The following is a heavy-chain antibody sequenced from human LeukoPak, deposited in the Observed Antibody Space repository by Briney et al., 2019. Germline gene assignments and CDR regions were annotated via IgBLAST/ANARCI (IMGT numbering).Heavy chain of an antibody. J-gene: IGHJ5*02. CDR1: GGSISSYY. Sequence: SETLSLTCTVSGGSISSYYWTWIRQPAGKGLEWIGRISTSGNTYYNPSLKSRLTMSVDTSKNQFSLKLSSVTAADTAAYYCARGTRYCSGDSCQNWFDPWGQGTLVTVSS. V-gene: IGHV4-4*07. CDR2: ISTSGNT. CDR3: ARGTRYCSGDSCQNWFDP. D-gene: IGHD2-15*01.